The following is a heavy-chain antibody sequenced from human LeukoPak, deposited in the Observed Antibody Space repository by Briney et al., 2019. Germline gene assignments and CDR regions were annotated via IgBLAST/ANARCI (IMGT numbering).Heavy chain of an antibody. CDR1: GGSISSYY. D-gene: IGHD3-22*01. CDR3: ARDRGHYDSSGYLFDY. J-gene: IGHJ4*02. Sequence: PSETLSLTCTVSGGSISSYYWSWIRQPAGKGLEWIGRLYTSGSTNYSPSLKSRVTMSIDTSKNQFSLKLSSVTAADTAVYYCARDRGHYDSSGYLFDYWGQGTLVTVSS. V-gene: IGHV4-4*07. CDR2: LYTSGST.